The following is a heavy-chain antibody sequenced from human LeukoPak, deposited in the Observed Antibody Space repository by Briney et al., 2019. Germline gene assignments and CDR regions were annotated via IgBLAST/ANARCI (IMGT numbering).Heavy chain of an antibody. V-gene: IGHV4-59*01. CDR2: IYYSGST. CDR1: GGSISSYY. CDR3: AKTYYDILTGYGGPYYMDV. J-gene: IGHJ6*03. Sequence: SETLSLTCTISGGSISSYYWSWIRQPPGKGLEWIGYIYYSGSTNYNPSLKSRVTISVDTSKNQFSLKLSSVTAADTAVYYCAKTYYDILTGYGGPYYMDVWGKGTTVTVSS. D-gene: IGHD3-9*01.